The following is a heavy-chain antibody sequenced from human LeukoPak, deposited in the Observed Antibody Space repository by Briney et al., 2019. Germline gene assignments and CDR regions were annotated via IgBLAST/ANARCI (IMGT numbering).Heavy chain of an antibody. CDR2: INPSGGST. V-gene: IGHV1-46*01. D-gene: IGHD3-9*01. Sequence: ASVKVSCKASGYTFTSYYMHWVRQAPGQGLEWMGIINPSGGSTSYAQKFQGRVTMTRDTSTSTAYMELRSLRSDDTAVYYCAKDYDILTGSQGNDAFDIWGQGTMVTVSS. J-gene: IGHJ3*02. CDR1: GYTFTSYY. CDR3: AKDYDILTGSQGNDAFDI.